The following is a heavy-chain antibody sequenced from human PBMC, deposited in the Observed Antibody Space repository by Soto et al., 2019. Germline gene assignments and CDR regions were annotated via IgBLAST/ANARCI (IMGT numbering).Heavy chain of an antibody. CDR2: IDSGGAT. CDR3: ARGGSYNDL. V-gene: IGHV3-66*01. D-gene: IGHD1-26*01. J-gene: IGHJ4*02. Sequence: EVQLVESGGGLVQPGGSLKLSCAASGFTFSNNYMGWVRQAPGKGLEWVALIDSGGATYYADSVKGRFTISRDNSKNALYLHINSLRAEDTAVYYCARGGSYNDLGGQGTLVTVSS. CDR1: GFTFSNNY.